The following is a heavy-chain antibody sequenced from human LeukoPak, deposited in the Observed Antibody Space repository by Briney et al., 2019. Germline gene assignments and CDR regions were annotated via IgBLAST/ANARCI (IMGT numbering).Heavy chain of an antibody. D-gene: IGHD6-19*01. CDR1: GFTSSSYW. J-gene: IGHJ5*02. CDR2: IKQDGSEK. V-gene: IGHV3-7*01. Sequence: GGSLRLSCAASGFTSSSYWMSWVRQAPGNGLEWVANIKQDGSEKYYVDSVKGRFTISRDNAKNSLYLQMNSPRAEDTAVYYCAREFEYSSGWYYENNWFDPWGQGTLVTVSS. CDR3: AREFEYSSGWYYENNWFDP.